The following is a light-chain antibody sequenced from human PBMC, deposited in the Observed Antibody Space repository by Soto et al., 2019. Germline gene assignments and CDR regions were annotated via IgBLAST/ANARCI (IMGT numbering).Light chain of an antibody. CDR1: RDIDNS. V-gene: IGKV1-27*01. J-gene: IGKJ1*01. Sequence: DIQVTQSPPSLSASVGDRVTITCRASRDIDNSLAWYQQIPGKAPKLLIYAASTLQSGVPSRFRGSGSGTSFTLTITTLQPEDVETYYCQKYNKAPWIFGQGTKVEV. CDR3: QKYNKAPWI. CDR2: AAS.